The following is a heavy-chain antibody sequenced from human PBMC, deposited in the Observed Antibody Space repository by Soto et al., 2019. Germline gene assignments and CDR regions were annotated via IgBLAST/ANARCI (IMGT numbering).Heavy chain of an antibody. D-gene: IGHD6-19*01. Sequence: GGSLRLSCTASGFTFGDYAMSWFRQAPGKGLEWVGFIRSKAYGGTTEYAASVKGRFTISRDDSKSIAYLQMNSLKTEDTAVYYCTRDQASVSFDYWGQGTLVTVSS. V-gene: IGHV3-49*03. J-gene: IGHJ4*02. CDR3: TRDQASVSFDY. CDR1: GFTFGDYA. CDR2: IRSKAYGGTT.